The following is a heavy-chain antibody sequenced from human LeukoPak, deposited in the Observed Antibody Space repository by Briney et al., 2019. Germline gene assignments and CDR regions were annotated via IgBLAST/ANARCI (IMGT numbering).Heavy chain of an antibody. Sequence: GGSLRLSCAASGFTFSSYAMSWVRQAPGKGLEWVSAISGSGGSTYYADSVKGRFTISRDNSKNTLYLQMNSLRAEDTAVYYCARAEGYYDSSGYPGYWGQGTLVTVSS. D-gene: IGHD3-22*01. CDR1: GFTFSSYA. CDR3: ARAEGYYDSSGYPGY. J-gene: IGHJ4*02. CDR2: ISGSGGST. V-gene: IGHV3-23*01.